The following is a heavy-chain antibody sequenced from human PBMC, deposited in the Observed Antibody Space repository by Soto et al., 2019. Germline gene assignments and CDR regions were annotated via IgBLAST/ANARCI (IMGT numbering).Heavy chain of an antibody. D-gene: IGHD1-26*01. CDR2: VFYSGFT. CDR1: GGSIVSYY. J-gene: IGHJ4*02. CDR3: AKHGREASPRLFDF. V-gene: IGHV4-59*08. Sequence: SVTMRLTWSVFGGSIVSYYWRWIRQTPGKGLEWMGYVFYSGFTNYNPSLKSRITRSADTSKNRVSLRRSSVTATDTAVYYCAKHGREASPRLFDFWGTGTPVTVSS.